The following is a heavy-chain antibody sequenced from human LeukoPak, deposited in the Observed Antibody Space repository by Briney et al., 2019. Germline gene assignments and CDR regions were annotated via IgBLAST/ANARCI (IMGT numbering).Heavy chain of an antibody. D-gene: IGHD3-22*01. CDR2: IYSGGST. CDR1: AFTVSSNY. CDR3: ASSPGARYYYDSSGYLGY. J-gene: IGHJ4*02. V-gene: IGHV3-53*01. Sequence: PGGSLRLSCAASAFTVSSNYMSLVRQAPGKGLEWVLVIYSGGSTYYADSVKGRFTISRDNSKNTLYLQMNSLRAEDTAVYYCASSPGARYYYDSSGYLGYWGQGTLVTVSS.